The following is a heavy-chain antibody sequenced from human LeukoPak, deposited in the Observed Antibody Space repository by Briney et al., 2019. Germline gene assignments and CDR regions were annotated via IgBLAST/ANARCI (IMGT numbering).Heavy chain of an antibody. V-gene: IGHV4-4*02. Sequence: SETLSLTCGVSGGSVINTNWWTWVRQPPGKGLEWIGEVHLDGRTNYNPSLERRLTMSVDVSENQVSLKLTSVTAADTAVYYCAREGGFYRPLDYSGQGTLVTVSS. CDR1: GGSVINTNW. CDR3: AREGGFYRPLDY. J-gene: IGHJ4*02. CDR2: VHLDGRT. D-gene: IGHD3-3*01.